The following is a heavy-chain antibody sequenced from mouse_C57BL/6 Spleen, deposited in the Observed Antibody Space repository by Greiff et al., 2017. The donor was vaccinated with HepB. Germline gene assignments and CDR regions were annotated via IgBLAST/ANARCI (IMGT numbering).Heavy chain of an antibody. CDR2: IHPNSGST. CDR3: ARDMSYDGYHWFAY. V-gene: IGHV1-64*01. D-gene: IGHD2-3*01. J-gene: IGHJ3*01. CDR1: GYTFTSYW. Sequence: QVQLQQPGAELVKPGASVKLSCKASGYTFTSYWMHWVKQRPGQGLEWIGMIHPNSGSTNYNEKFKSKATLTVDKSSSTAYMQLSSLTSEDSAVYYCARDMSYDGYHWFAYWGQGTLVTVSA.